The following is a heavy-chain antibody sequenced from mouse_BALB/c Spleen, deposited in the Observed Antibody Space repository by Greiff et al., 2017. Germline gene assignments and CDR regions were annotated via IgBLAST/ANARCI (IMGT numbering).Heavy chain of an antibody. J-gene: IGHJ2*01. CDR2: IDPANGNT. V-gene: IGHV14-3*02. CDR1: GFNIKDTY. CDR3: AREGNGNYGWVFDY. Sequence: EVQLQQSGAELVKPGASGKLSCTASGFNIKDTYMHWVKQRPEQGLEWIGRIDPANGNTKYDPKFQGKATITADTSSNTAYLQLSSLTSEDTAVYYCAREGNGNYGWVFDYWGQGTTLTVSS. D-gene: IGHD2-1*01.